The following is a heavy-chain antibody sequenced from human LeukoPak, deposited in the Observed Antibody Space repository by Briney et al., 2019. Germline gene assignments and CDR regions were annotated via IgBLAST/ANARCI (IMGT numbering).Heavy chain of an antibody. J-gene: IGHJ4*02. CDR1: GFTFSSYG. V-gene: IGHV3-30*18. CDR3: AKDSSLLVLWYGDYFDY. CDR2: ISYDGSNK. D-gene: IGHD2-2*01. Sequence: PGGSLRLSCAASGFTFSSYGMHWVRQAPGKGLEWVAVISYDGSNKYYADSVKGRFTISRDNSKNTLYLQMNSLRVEDTAVYYCAKDSSLLVLWYGDYFDYWGQGTLVTVSS.